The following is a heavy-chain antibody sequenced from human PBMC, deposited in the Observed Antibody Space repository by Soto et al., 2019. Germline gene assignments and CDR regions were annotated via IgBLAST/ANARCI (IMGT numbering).Heavy chain of an antibody. CDR3: ARDYYDSSGRPTIDY. J-gene: IGHJ4*02. Sequence: QVQLQQWGPGLLKPSETLSLTCAVYGGSFSGYYWSWIRQPPGKGLEWIGEINHSGSTNYNPSLKSRVTISVDTSKNQFSLKLSSVTAADTAVYYCARDYYDSSGRPTIDYWGQGTLVPVSS. CDR2: INHSGST. D-gene: IGHD3-22*01. V-gene: IGHV4-34*01. CDR1: GGSFSGYY.